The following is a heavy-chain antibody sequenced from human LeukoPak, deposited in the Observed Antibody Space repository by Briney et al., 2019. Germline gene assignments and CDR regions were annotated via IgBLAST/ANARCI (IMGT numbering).Heavy chain of an antibody. CDR1: GASISSYY. Sequence: PSETLSLTCTVSGASISSYYWSWIRQPPGKGLEWIGYIYYSGSTNYNPSLKSRVTISVDTSKNQFSLKLSSVTAADTAVYYCASVGYGDYVWGQGTLVTVSS. CDR2: IYYSGST. V-gene: IGHV4-59*01. D-gene: IGHD4-17*01. CDR3: ASVGYGDYV. J-gene: IGHJ4*02.